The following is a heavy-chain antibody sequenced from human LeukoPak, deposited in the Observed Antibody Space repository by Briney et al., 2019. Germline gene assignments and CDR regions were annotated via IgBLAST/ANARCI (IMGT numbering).Heavy chain of an antibody. CDR1: GFTFSSYW. CDR2: INSDGSST. V-gene: IGHV3-74*01. Sequence: PGGSLGLSCAASGFTFSSYWMHWVRQAPGKGLVWVTRINSDGSSTNYADSVKGRFTISRDNAKNTLYLQMNSLRAEDTAMYYCARAVYYSNYLGYWGQGTLVTVSS. J-gene: IGHJ4*01. D-gene: IGHD3-10*01. CDR3: ARAVYYSNYLGY.